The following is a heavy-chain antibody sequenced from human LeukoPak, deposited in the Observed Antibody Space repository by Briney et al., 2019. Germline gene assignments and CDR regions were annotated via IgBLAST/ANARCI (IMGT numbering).Heavy chain of an antibody. CDR1: GGTFSSYA. CDR2: IIPILGIA. CDR3: ARESGSFPYYYYYGMDV. Sequence: SVKVSCKASGGTFSSYAISWVRQAPGQGLEWMGRIIPILGIANYAQKLQGRVTITADKSTSTAYMELSSLRSEDTAVYYCARESGSFPYYYYYGMDVWGQGTTVTVSS. D-gene: IGHD1-26*01. V-gene: IGHV1-69*04. J-gene: IGHJ6*02.